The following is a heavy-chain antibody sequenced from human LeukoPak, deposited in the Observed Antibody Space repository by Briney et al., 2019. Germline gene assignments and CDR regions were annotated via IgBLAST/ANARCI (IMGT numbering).Heavy chain of an antibody. J-gene: IGHJ4*02. CDR1: GSTVSSNY. Sequence: GGSLRLSCAASGSTVSSNYMSWVRQAPGKGLEWVSTIYVYDTTYYADSVKGRFTISRDNSKNTLYLQMNSLRTEDTAVYYCARLSPPIAVAGTANFWGQGTLVTVSS. D-gene: IGHD6-19*01. CDR2: IYVYDTT. V-gene: IGHV3-66*04. CDR3: ARLSPPIAVAGTANF.